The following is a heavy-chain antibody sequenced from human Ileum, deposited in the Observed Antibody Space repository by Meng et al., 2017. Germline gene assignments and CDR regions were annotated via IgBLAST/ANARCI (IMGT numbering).Heavy chain of an antibody. CDR2: TYYNGDT. Sequence: SETLSLTCSVSGDSISSSASSWGWIRQPPGKGLEWIANTYYNGDTTYYASLKSRVTISLDTSKNQFSLKLRSVTAADTAVYYCARWVISIKSFDMWGQGTMVTVSS. V-gene: IGHV4-39*07. J-gene: IGHJ3*02. D-gene: IGHD3-22*01. CDR3: ARWVISIKSFDM. CDR1: GDSISSSASS.